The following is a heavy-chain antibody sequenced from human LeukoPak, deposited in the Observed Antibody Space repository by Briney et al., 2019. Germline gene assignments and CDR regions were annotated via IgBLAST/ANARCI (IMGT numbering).Heavy chain of an antibody. Sequence: ASVKVSCKASGYTFTGYYMHWVRQAPGQGLEWMGWINPNSGGTNYAQKFQGRVTMTRDTSISTAYMELSRLRSDDTAAYYCARTSGTVTTCSWYFDLWGRGTLVTVSS. J-gene: IGHJ2*01. V-gene: IGHV1-2*02. CDR2: INPNSGGT. CDR3: ARTSGTVTTCSWYFDL. D-gene: IGHD4-17*01. CDR1: GYTFTGYY.